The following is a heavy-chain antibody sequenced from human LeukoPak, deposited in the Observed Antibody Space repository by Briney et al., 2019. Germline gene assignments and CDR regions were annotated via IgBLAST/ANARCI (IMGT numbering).Heavy chain of an antibody. Sequence: GVSLTLSCAASGFTVSSYAMSWLRQAPGKGLEWVSAISGSGGSTYYADSVKGRFTISRDNSKNTLYLQMNSLRAEDTAVYYCAKRGAITITTYYFDYWGQGTLVTVSS. CDR2: ISGSGGST. D-gene: IGHD3-10*01. V-gene: IGHV3-23*01. J-gene: IGHJ4*02. CDR1: GFTVSSYA. CDR3: AKRGAITITTYYFDY.